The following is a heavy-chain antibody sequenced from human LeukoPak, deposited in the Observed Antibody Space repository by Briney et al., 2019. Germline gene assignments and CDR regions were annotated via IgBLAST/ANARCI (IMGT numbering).Heavy chain of an antibody. J-gene: IGHJ6*04. D-gene: IGHD2-2*01. V-gene: IGHV1-69*13. Sequence: SVKVSCKASGGTFSSYAISWVRQAPGQGLEWMGGIIPIFGTANYAQKFQGRVTITADESASTAYMELSSLRSEDTAVYYCARSSYIVVVPAAEDYYYYGMDVWGKGTTVTVSS. CDR2: IIPIFGTA. CDR3: ARSSYIVVVPAAEDYYYYGMDV. CDR1: GGTFSSYA.